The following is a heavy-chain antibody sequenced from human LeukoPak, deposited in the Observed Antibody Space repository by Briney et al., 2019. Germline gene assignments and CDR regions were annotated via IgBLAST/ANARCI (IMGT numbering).Heavy chain of an antibody. J-gene: IGHJ4*02. CDR2: IYYSGST. Sequence: SSETLSLTCTVSGGSISSYYWSWIRQPPGKGLEWIGYIYYSGSTNYNPSLKSRVTISVDTSKNQFSLKLSSVTAADTAVYYCARGPEIWGQGTLVTVSS. CDR3: ARGPEI. D-gene: IGHD5-24*01. V-gene: IGHV4-59*01. CDR1: GGSISSYY.